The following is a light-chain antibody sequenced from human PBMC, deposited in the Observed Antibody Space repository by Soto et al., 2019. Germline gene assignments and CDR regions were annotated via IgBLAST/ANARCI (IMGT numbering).Light chain of an antibody. CDR3: QSYDISLSGWV. CDR1: SSNIGAVYD. V-gene: IGLV1-40*01. J-gene: IGLJ3*02. Sequence: QLVLTQPPSVSGAPGQRVTISCTGSSSNIGAVYDVHWYQQLPGTAPKLLIYGNSNRPSGVPDRFSGSKSGTSASLAITGLRAEDEADYYCQSYDISLSGWVFGGGTQLTVL. CDR2: GNS.